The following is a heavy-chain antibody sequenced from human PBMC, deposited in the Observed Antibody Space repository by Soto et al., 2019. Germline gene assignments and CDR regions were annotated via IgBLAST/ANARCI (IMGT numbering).Heavy chain of an antibody. CDR3: ATATVPPIAARPPYYYYYGMDV. Sequence: PSETLSLTCTVSGGSISSYYWSWIRQPPGKGLEWIGYIYYSGSTNYNPSLKSRVTISVDTSKNQFSLKLSSVTAADTAVYYCATATVPPIAARPPYYYYYGMDVWGQGTTVTVSS. CDR1: GGSISSYY. CDR2: IYYSGST. D-gene: IGHD6-6*01. J-gene: IGHJ6*02. V-gene: IGHV4-59*01.